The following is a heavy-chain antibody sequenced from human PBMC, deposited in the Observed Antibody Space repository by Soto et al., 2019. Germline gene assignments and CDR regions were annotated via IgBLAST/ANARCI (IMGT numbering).Heavy chain of an antibody. D-gene: IGHD3-9*01. CDR1: GFTFSSYG. V-gene: IGHV3-30*18. CDR3: AKDTILRYFETDYYYMDV. Sequence: GGSLRLSCAASGFTFSSYGMHWVRQAPGKGLEWVAVISYDGSNKYYADSVKGRFTISRDNSKNTLYLQMNSLRAEDTAVYYCAKDTILRYFETDYYYMDVWGKGTTVTVSS. CDR2: ISYDGSNK. J-gene: IGHJ6*03.